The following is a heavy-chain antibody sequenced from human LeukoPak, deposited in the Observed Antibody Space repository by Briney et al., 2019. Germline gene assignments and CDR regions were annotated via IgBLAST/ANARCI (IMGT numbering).Heavy chain of an antibody. CDR2: ISAYNGNT. V-gene: IGHV1-18*01. D-gene: IGHD2-2*02. CDR1: GYTFTSYG. Sequence: ASVKVSCKASGYTFTSYGISWVRQAPGQGLEWMGWISAYNGNTNYAQKLQGRVTVTTDTSTSTAYMELRSLRSDDTAVCYCARDFDCSSTSCYNGNYFDYWGQGTLVTVSS. J-gene: IGHJ4*02. CDR3: ARDFDCSSTSCYNGNYFDY.